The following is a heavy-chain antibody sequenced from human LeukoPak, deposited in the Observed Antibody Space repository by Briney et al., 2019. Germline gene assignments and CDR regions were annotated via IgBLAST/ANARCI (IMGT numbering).Heavy chain of an antibody. CDR2: IIPIFGTA. Sequence: SVEVSCKASGGTFSSYAISWVRQAPGQGLEWMGGIIPIFGTANYAQKFQGRVTITTDESTSTAYMELSSLRSEDTAVYYCARDGTGDGYDYGYWGQGTLVTVSS. D-gene: IGHD5-24*01. V-gene: IGHV1-69*05. CDR3: ARDGTGDGYDYGY. J-gene: IGHJ4*02. CDR1: GGTFSSYA.